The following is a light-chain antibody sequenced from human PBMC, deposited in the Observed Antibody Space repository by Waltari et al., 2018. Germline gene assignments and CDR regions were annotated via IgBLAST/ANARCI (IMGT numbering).Light chain of an antibody. V-gene: IGLV1-44*01. Sequence: QSVLPQPPSASGTPGPRVTISCSGSSSNIGSTPVNWYQQLPGTAPKLLIYNNEQRPSGVPDRFSGSKSGTSASLAISGLQSEDEADYYCAAWDDSLKGWVFGGGTKLTVL. J-gene: IGLJ3*02. CDR1: SSNIGSTP. CDR3: AAWDDSLKGWV. CDR2: NNE.